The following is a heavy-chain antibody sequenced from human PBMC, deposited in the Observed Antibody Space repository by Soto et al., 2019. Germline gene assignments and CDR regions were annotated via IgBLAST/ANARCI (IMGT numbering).Heavy chain of an antibody. CDR2: ISYDGSNT. CDR1: GFTFNKYG. CDR3: ATEVASTPSRRWVDY. D-gene: IGHD2-15*01. Sequence: GGSLRLSCEASGFTFNKYGMNWVRQAPGKGLEWVAAISYDGSNTFYADSVKGRFTVSRDNSIDTLYLQLNSLRGEDTAVYYCATEVASTPSRRWVDYWGQGSLVTVSS. V-gene: IGHV3-30*03. J-gene: IGHJ4*02.